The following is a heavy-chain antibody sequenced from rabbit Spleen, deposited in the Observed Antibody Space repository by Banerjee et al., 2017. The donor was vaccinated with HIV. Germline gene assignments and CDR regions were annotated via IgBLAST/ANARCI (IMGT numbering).Heavy chain of an antibody. CDR3: ARDTGSSFSSYGMAL. J-gene: IGHJ6*01. V-gene: IGHV1S40*01. Sequence: QSLEESGGDLVKPGASLTLTCKGSGIDFSSGYYLCWVRQAPGEGLEWIGCIYTGSDNTYYASWAKGRFTVSKTSSTTVTLQMTSLTAADTATYFCARDTGSSFSSYGMALWGPGTLVTVS. CDR1: GIDFSSGYY. CDR2: IYTGSDNT. D-gene: IGHD8-1*01.